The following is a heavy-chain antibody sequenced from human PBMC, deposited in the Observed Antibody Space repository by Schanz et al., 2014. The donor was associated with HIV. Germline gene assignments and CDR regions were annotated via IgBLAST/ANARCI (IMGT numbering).Heavy chain of an antibody. V-gene: IGHV1-18*04. CDR2: ISAYNGDT. CDR1: GGTFRTYA. Sequence: QVQLVQSGAEVKKPGSSVKVSCKTLGGTFRTYAVSWVRQAPGQGLEWMGWISAYNGDTNYAEKFQGRIRMTTDRSTIAYMDVTSLTSDDTAVYFCARDSPYSYGLGPLDYWGQGTLVSVSS. D-gene: IGHD5-18*01. J-gene: IGHJ4*02. CDR3: ARDSPYSYGLGPLDY.